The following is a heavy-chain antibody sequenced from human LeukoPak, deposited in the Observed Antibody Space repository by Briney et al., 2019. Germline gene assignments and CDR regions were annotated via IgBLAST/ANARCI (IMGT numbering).Heavy chain of an antibody. Sequence: GRSLRLSCAASGFTFSSYGMHWVRQAPGKGLEGVAVISYDGSNKYYADSVKGRFTISRDNSKNTLYLQMNSLRAEDTAVYYCAIGGIAVAGTPRYFDYWGQGTLVTVSS. CDR1: GFTFSSYG. CDR3: AIGGIAVAGTPRYFDY. CDR2: ISYDGSNK. V-gene: IGHV3-30*03. J-gene: IGHJ4*02. D-gene: IGHD6-19*01.